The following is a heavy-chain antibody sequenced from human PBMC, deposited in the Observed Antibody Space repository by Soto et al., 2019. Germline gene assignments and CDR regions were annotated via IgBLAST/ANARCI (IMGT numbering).Heavy chain of an antibody. Sequence: SETLSLTCTVSGGSISSRGYYWGWIRQPPGKGLEWIGYIYNTGSTYYNPSLKSRVTISRDTSKNQFSLKLSSVTVADSAVYYCAREIADYVDYWGPGILVTVSS. J-gene: IGHJ4*02. D-gene: IGHD2-21*01. CDR3: AREIADYVDY. CDR2: IYNTGST. CDR1: GGSISSRGYY. V-gene: IGHV4-30-4*08.